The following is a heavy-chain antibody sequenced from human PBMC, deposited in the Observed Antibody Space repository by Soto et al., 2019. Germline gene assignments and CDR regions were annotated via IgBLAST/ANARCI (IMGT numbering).Heavy chain of an antibody. D-gene: IGHD2-2*01. Sequence: ASVKVSCKASGYTFTSYDINWVRQATGQGLEWMGWMNPNSGNTGYAQKFQGRVTMTRNTSISTAYMELSSLRSEDTAVYYCAAPYCSSTSCRKGRGWFDPWGQGTLVTVSS. CDR3: AAPYCSSTSCRKGRGWFDP. CDR1: GYTFTSYD. CDR2: MNPNSGNT. J-gene: IGHJ5*02. V-gene: IGHV1-8*01.